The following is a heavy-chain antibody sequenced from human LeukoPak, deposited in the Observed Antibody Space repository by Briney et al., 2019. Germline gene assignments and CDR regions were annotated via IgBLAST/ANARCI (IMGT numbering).Heavy chain of an antibody. CDR1: GYTFTSYY. J-gene: IGHJ4*02. V-gene: IGHV1-46*01. Sequence: ASVKVSCKASGYTFTSYYMHWVRQAPGQGLEWMGIINPSGGSTSYAQKFQGRVTMTRDTSTSTVYMELSSLRSEDTAVYYCARASWGSSGYYYPFDYWGQETLVTVSS. CDR3: ARASWGSSGYYYPFDY. D-gene: IGHD3-22*01. CDR2: INPSGGST.